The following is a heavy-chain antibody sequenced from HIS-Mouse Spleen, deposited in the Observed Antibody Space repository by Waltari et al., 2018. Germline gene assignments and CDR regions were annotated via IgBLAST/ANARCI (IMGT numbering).Heavy chain of an antibody. CDR2: ISYDGSNK. CDR1: GFTFSSYG. J-gene: IGHJ3*01. D-gene: IGHD1-26*01. CDR3: VVSGS. Sequence: QVQLVESGGGVVQPGRSLRLSCAASGFTFSSYGMHWVRQAPGKGLEWVAVISYDGSNKYYVDSVKGRFTISRDNSKNTLYLQMNSLRAEDTAVYYCVVSGSWGQGTMVTVSS. V-gene: IGHV3-30*03.